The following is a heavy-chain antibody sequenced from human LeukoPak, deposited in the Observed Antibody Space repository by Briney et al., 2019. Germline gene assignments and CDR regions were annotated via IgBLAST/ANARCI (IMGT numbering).Heavy chain of an antibody. CDR2: ISGSGGST. D-gene: IGHD2-15*01. V-gene: IGHV3-23*01. CDR3: AKARVPKRVVVVAAFDY. CDR1: GFTFSSYA. J-gene: IGHJ4*02. Sequence: GGSLRLSCAASGFTFSSYAMSWVRQAPGKGLEWVSAISGSGGSTYYADSVKGRFTISRDNSKNTLYLQMNSLRAEDTAVYYCAKARVPKRVVVVAAFDYWGQGTLVTVSS.